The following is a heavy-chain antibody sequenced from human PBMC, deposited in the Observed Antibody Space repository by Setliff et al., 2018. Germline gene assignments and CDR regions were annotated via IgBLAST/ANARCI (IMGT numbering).Heavy chain of an antibody. Sequence: SETLSLTCTVSGGSISGYYWSWIRQPPGKGLEWIGNIYSSGSIKYNPSLRSRVTISVDTVKNQFSLRLSSLTAADTAVYYCARAPDSGTYYNLYPYYNDVWGKGTTVTVSS. CDR2: IYSSGSI. CDR1: GGSISGYY. D-gene: IGHD1-26*01. CDR3: ARAPDSGTYYNLYPYYNDV. J-gene: IGHJ6*03. V-gene: IGHV4-59*08.